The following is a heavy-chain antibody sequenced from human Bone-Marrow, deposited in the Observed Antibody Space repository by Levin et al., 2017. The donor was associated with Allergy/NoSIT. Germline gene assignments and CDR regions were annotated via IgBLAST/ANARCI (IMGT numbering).Heavy chain of an antibody. D-gene: IGHD6-13*01. V-gene: IGHV4-34*01. CDR3: ARDSVPRAAGTNWFDP. Sequence: PSETLSLTCAVYGGSFSGYYWSWIRQPPGKGLEWIGEINHSGSTNYNPSLKSRVTISVDTSKNQFSLKLSSVTAADTAVYYCARDSVPRAAGTNWFDPWGQGTLVTVSS. J-gene: IGHJ5*02. CDR1: GGSFSGYY. CDR2: INHSGST.